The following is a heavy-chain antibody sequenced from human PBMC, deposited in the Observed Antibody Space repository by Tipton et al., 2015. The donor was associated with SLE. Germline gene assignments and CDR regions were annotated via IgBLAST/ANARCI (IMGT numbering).Heavy chain of an antibody. CDR3: ARDEYRYDTTGYHLLGHFDF. J-gene: IGHJ4*02. Sequence: TLSLTCIVSGDSISSSSYYWGWIRQPPGKGLEWVGTVYYTGNTFYNPSLKSRFTISVDTSKNQFSLNLSSVTAADTAVYYCARDEYRYDTTGYHLLGHFDFWGQGTLVTVSS. CDR1: GDSISSSSYY. D-gene: IGHD3-22*01. V-gene: IGHV4-39*07. CDR2: VYYTGNT.